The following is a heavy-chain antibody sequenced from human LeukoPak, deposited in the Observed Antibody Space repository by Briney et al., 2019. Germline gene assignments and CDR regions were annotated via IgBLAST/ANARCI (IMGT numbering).Heavy chain of an antibody. D-gene: IGHD6-19*01. J-gene: IGHJ6*02. CDR2: IKQDGSEK. V-gene: IGHV3-7*01. CDR3: AGGVAVAGSPYYYYYGMDV. Sequence: GGSLRLSCAASGFTFSSYWMSWVRQAPGKGLEWVANIKQDGSEKYYVDSVKGRFTISRDNAKNSLYLQMNSLRAEDTAVYYCAGGVAVAGSPYYYYYGMDVWGQGTTVTVSS. CDR1: GFTFSSYW.